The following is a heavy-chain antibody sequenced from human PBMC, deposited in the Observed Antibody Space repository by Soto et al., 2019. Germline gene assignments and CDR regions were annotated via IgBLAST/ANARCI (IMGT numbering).Heavy chain of an antibody. D-gene: IGHD5-18*01. Sequence: QVSLQESGPGLVKPSETLSLTCFVSGDSITNGDYYWSWIRQPPGKDFEWIDYIYYKGITHYNLCLKRRVTIYVDPSKNHFSLKMTSVTDADTALYSCARGIQEGFDPSGQGTLVTVSS. CDR2: IYYKGIT. V-gene: IGHV4-30-4*01. CDR3: ARGIQEGFDP. J-gene: IGHJ5*02. CDR1: GDSITNGDYY.